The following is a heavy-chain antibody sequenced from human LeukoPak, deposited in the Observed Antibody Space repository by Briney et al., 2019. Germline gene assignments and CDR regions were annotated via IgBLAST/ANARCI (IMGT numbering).Heavy chain of an antibody. V-gene: IGHV3-43*02. CDR1: GFTFSSYA. J-gene: IGHJ1*01. Sequence: GGSLRLSCAASGFTFSSYAMYWVRQAPGKGLEWVSLISGDGATTYYAGSVKGRFNISRDNSKSSLYLQMNSLRSEDTALYYCAKDNQRGGFQHWGQGTLVTVSS. D-gene: IGHD3-16*01. CDR3: AKDNQRGGFQH. CDR2: ISGDGATT.